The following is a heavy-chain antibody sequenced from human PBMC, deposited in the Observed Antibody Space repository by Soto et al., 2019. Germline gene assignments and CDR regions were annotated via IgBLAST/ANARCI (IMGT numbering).Heavy chain of an antibody. Sequence: ASVKVSWKASGYTFTSYGISWVRQAPGQGLEWMGWISAYNGNTNYAQKLQGRVTMTTDTSTSTAYMELRSLRSDDTAVYYCARDPSGYSSSWYKGDVTNWFDPWGQGTLVTVSS. CDR1: GYTFTSYG. CDR3: ARDPSGYSSSWYKGDVTNWFDP. J-gene: IGHJ5*02. CDR2: ISAYNGNT. V-gene: IGHV1-18*01. D-gene: IGHD6-13*01.